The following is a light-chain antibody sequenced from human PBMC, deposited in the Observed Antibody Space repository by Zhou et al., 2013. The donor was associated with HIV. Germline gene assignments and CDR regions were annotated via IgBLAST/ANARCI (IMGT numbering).Light chain of an antibody. Sequence: DIQMTQSPSTLSASVRDRVTITCRASQTIDNWLAWYQQRPGKAPRLLISKASTLESGVPLRFSGSRSGTEFTLTISSLQTDDYGTSYCQQYNTYPITFGQGTRLEI. CDR1: QTIDNW. CDR2: KAS. J-gene: IGKJ5*01. CDR3: QQYNTYPIT. V-gene: IGKV1-5*03.